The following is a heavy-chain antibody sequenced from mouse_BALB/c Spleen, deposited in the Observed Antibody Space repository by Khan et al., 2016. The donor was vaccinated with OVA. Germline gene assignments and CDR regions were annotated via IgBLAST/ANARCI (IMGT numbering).Heavy chain of an antibody. CDR1: GYTFTSYT. J-gene: IGHJ4*01. Sequence: QVQLQQSGAELARPGASVKMSCKASGYTFTSYTMHWVKQRPGQGLEWIGYIIPSTVYTNYNQKFKDKATLTADKSSSTAYMQLSRLTSEDSAVXYCARDFHYYGSRGAMDDWGQGTSVTVSS. D-gene: IGHD1-1*01. CDR3: ARDFHYYGSRGAMDD. V-gene: IGHV1-4*01. CDR2: IIPSTVYT.